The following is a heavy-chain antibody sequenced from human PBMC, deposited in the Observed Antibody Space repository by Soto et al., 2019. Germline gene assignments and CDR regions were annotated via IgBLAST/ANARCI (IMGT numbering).Heavy chain of an antibody. Sequence: GGSLRLSCEASGFSFSTFDMSWVRQAPGKGLQCVSAISGSGGSTYYADSVKGRFTISRDNSKNTLYLQMNSLRAEDTAVYYCAKNPYSSGWSPYYYYGMDVWGQGTTVTVSS. V-gene: IGHV3-23*01. CDR1: GFSFSTFD. J-gene: IGHJ6*02. CDR3: AKNPYSSGWSPYYYYGMDV. D-gene: IGHD6-19*01. CDR2: ISGSGGST.